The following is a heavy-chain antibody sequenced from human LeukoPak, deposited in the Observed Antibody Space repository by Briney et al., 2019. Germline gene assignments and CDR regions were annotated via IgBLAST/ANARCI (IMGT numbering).Heavy chain of an antibody. Sequence: GGSLRLSCAASGFIFSNYGMNWVRQAPGKGLEWVAAISASGSATSYADSVRGRFTISRDNSNNTLYLQMNSLRAEDTAVYYCVKDHTELRGLFDYWGQGTLVTVSS. D-gene: IGHD1-14*01. V-gene: IGHV3-23*01. CDR1: GFIFSNYG. CDR3: VKDHTELRGLFDY. J-gene: IGHJ4*02. CDR2: ISASGSAT.